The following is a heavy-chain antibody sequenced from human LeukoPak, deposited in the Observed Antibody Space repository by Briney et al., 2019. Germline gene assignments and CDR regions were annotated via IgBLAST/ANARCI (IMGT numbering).Heavy chain of an antibody. V-gene: IGHV3-64D*09. CDR2: ISGNGGST. CDR3: VKAQYDFWSGLDY. J-gene: IGHJ4*02. CDR1: GGSFSGYY. Sequence: PSETLSLTCAVYGGSFSGYYWSWVRQAPGKGLEYVSAISGNGGSTYYADSVKGRFTISRDNSKNTLYLQMSSLRTEDTAIYYCVKAQYDFWSGLDYWGQGTLVTVSS. D-gene: IGHD3-3*01.